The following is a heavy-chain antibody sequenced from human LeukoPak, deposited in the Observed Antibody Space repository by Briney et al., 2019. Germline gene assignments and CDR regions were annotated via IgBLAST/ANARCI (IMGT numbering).Heavy chain of an antibody. CDR3: ARDQYSSSWYDYYYYMDV. Sequence: ASVKVSCKASGYTFTSYGISWVRQAPGQGLGWMGWISAYNGNTNYAQKLQGRVTMTTDTPTSTAYMELRSLRSDDTAVYYCARDQYSSSWYDYYYYMDVWGKGTTVTVSS. CDR2: ISAYNGNT. CDR1: GYTFTSYG. D-gene: IGHD6-13*01. J-gene: IGHJ6*03. V-gene: IGHV1-18*01.